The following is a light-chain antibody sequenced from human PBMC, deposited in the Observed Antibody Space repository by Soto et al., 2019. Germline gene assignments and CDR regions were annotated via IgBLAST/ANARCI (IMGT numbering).Light chain of an antibody. CDR1: SSDVGSYNL. CDR2: EGS. V-gene: IGLV2-23*01. Sequence: QSVLTRPAWVSGSPGQSITISCTGTSSDVGSYNLVSWYQQHPGKAPKLMIYEGSKRPSGVSNRFSGSKSGNTASLTISGLQAEDEADYYCCSYAVGSTPYVFGTGTKVTVL. J-gene: IGLJ1*01. CDR3: CSYAVGSTPYV.